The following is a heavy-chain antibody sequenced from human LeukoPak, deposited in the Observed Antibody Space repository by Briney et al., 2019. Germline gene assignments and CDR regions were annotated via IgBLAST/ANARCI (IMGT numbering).Heavy chain of an antibody. J-gene: IGHJ4*02. CDR1: GYTFTSYD. D-gene: IGHD2-21*01. CDR2: MNPDSGHT. CDR3: ARVWGSIDY. Sequence: ASVKDSCKAAGYTFTSYDINGGRQATGQGGEWGGWMNPDSGHTGYAQKFQGGVTMTRATSIRTAYMHLPILTSEHTAVYYCARVWGSIDYWGQGTLVTVPS. V-gene: IGHV1-8*01.